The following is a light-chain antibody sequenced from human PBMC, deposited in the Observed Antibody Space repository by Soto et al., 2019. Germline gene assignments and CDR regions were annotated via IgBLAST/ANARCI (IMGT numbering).Light chain of an antibody. Sequence: QSVLTQPRSVSGSPGQSVTISCTGTSSDVGTYNYVSWYQQHPGEAPKVIVYDVTKRPSGVPDRFSGSKSGNTASLTISGLKAEDEADYFCCSYTGTYSWVFGGGTQLTVL. J-gene: IGLJ3*02. CDR1: SSDVGTYNY. CDR3: CSYTGTYSWV. V-gene: IGLV2-11*01. CDR2: DVT.